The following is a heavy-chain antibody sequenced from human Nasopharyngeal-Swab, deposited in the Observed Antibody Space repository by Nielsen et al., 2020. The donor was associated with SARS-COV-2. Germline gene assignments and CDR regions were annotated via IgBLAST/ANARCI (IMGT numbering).Heavy chain of an antibody. J-gene: IGHJ4*02. V-gene: IGHV1-46*01. CDR2: INPSGGST. D-gene: IGHD4-17*01. CDR1: GCSFTSYY. Sequence: ASVKVSCKASGCSFTSYYMHWVRQAPGQGLEWMGIINPSGGSTSYAQKFQGRVTMTRDTSTSTVYMELTSLSSEDTAVYYCARAEMRTTVTTYWNYWGQGTLVTVSS. CDR3: ARAEMRTTVTTYWNY.